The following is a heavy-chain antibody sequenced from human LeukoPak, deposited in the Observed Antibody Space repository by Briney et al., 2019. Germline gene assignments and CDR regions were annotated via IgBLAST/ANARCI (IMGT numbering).Heavy chain of an antibody. CDR3: ARVSSGSYYFDS. CDR2: IYHSGST. D-gene: IGHD1-26*01. J-gene: IGHJ4*02. V-gene: IGHV4-4*02. CDR1: VGSISSSNW. Sequence: SGTLSLTCAISVGSISSSNWWSWVRQPPGKGLEWIGEIYHSGSTNYSPSLKSRVTISVDKSKNQFSLKVTSVTAADTAVYYCARVSSGSYYFDSWGQGTLVTVSS.